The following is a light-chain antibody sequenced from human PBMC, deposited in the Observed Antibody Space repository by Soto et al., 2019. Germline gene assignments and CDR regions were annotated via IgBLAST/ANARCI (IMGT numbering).Light chain of an antibody. V-gene: IGKV3-15*01. J-gene: IGKJ5*01. CDR3: QQYDDWPIT. CDR2: DGS. CDR1: QTVRRN. Sequence: EIVMTQSPDIVYVSQGERATLSCMASQTVRRNLARYQDKPGQAPRLLIYDGSTRALGIPARFSGSESGTEFPLTISSLQSEDFAVYFCQQYDDWPITFGQGTRLEI.